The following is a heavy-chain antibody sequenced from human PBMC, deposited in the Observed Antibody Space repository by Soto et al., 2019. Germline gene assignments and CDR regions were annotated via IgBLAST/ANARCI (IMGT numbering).Heavy chain of an antibody. CDR3: ARDLSIAAAGTDYYYGMDV. CDR1: GGTFSSYA. CDR2: IIPIFGTA. V-gene: IGHV1-69*13. Sequence: SVKVSCKASGGTFSSYAISWVRQAPGQGLEWMGGIIPIFGTANYAQKFQGRVTITADESTSTAYMELSSLRSEDTAVYYCARDLSIAAAGTDYYYGMDVWGQGTTVTVSS. J-gene: IGHJ6*02. D-gene: IGHD6-13*01.